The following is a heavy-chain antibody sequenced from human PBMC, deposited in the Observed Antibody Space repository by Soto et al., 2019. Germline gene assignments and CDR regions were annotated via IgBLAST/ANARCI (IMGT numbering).Heavy chain of an antibody. V-gene: IGHV1-69*13. CDR2: IIPIFGTA. J-gene: IGHJ3*02. CDR1: GGTFSSYA. Sequence: SVKVSCKASGGTFSSYAISWVRQAPGQGLEWMGGIIPIFGTANYAQKFQGRVTITADESTSTAYMELSSLRSEDTAVYYCATTVPKYGGAFDIWGQGTMVTVSS. D-gene: IGHD4-17*01. CDR3: ATTVPKYGGAFDI.